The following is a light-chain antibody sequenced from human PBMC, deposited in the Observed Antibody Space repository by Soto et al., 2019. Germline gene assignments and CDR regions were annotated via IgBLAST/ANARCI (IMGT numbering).Light chain of an antibody. CDR1: QSINTH. J-gene: IGKJ4*01. CDR2: GAS. CDR3: QQYNNWPLT. V-gene: IGKV3-15*01. Sequence: EIVMTQSPATLSVSPGERATLSCRASQSINTHLAWYQHKPGQAPRLAIYGASTRATGIPARFSGSGSGTEFTLTISSLQSEDFAVYYCQQYNNWPLTFGGGTKVEIK.